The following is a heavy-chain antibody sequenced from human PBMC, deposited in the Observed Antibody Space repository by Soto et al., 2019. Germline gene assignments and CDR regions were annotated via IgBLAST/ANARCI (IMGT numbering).Heavy chain of an antibody. J-gene: IGHJ4*02. CDR2: ISASGSST. CDR3: ARGLGYCSSTSCYIWFDY. CDR1: GFTFSTYA. V-gene: IGHV3-23*01. Sequence: EVQLLESGGGLVQPGGSLRLSCAASGFTFSTYAMSWVRQAPGKGLEWVSAISASGSSTYYADSVKGRFTISRANSKNTLFLQMNSLRAEDTAVHYCARGLGYCSSTSCYIWFDYWGQGTLVTVSS. D-gene: IGHD2-2*02.